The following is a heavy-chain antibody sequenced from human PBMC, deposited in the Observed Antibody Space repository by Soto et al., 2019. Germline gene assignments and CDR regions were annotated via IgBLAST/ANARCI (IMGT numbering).Heavy chain of an antibody. Sequence: AQVLQFGGGLVQPGGSLGLSCATSAFTFSSYAMTWVRQTPGKGLEWVSTVSRSGGTTYYADSVKGRFTISRDNSKNTLSLQMDSLRVEDTAIYYCARTGPADILALDIWGQGAMVTVSS. V-gene: IGHV3-23*01. D-gene: IGHD2-2*01. CDR3: ARTGPADILALDI. J-gene: IGHJ3*02. CDR2: VSRSGGTT. CDR1: AFTFSSYA.